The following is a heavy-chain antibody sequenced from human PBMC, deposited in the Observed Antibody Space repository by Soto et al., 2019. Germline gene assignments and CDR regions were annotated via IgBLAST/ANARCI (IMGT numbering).Heavy chain of an antibody. CDR2: ISSSSSTI. D-gene: IGHD3-9*01. CDR1: GFTFSSYI. Sequence: GGSLRLSCAASGFTFSSYIMNWVRQSPGKGLEWVSYISSSSSTIYYADSVKGRFTISRDNAKNSLYLQMNSLRDEDTAVYYCARDRYDILTFKNYGMDVWGQGTTVTVSS. V-gene: IGHV3-48*02. CDR3: ARDRYDILTFKNYGMDV. J-gene: IGHJ6*02.